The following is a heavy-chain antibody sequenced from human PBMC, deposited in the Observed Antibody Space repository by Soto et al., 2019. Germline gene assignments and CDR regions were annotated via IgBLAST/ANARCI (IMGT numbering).Heavy chain of an antibody. CDR1: VYSFTSYW. Sequence: EVQLVQSGAEVKKPGESLRISCKGSVYSFTSYWISWVRQMPGKGLEWMGRIDPSDSYTNYSPSFQGHGTISADKSISTAELQWSSLKASDTAMYYCARHVPSEYTAMVPFDPWGQGTLVTVSS. V-gene: IGHV5-10-1*01. CDR3: ARHVPSEYTAMVPFDP. CDR2: IDPSDSYT. J-gene: IGHJ5*02. D-gene: IGHD5-18*01.